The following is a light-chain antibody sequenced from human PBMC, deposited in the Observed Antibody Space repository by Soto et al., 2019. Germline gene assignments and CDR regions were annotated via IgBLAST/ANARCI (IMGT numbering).Light chain of an antibody. Sequence: QSVLAQPPSVSEAPGQRVTISCSGSSSNIGNNAVNWYQQLPGKAPKLVIYYDDLLPSGVSDRFSGSKSGTSASLAISGLQSADEADYYCATWDDSLNYVFGTGTKLTVL. CDR3: ATWDDSLNYV. V-gene: IGLV1-36*01. CDR2: YDD. J-gene: IGLJ1*01. CDR1: SSNIGNNA.